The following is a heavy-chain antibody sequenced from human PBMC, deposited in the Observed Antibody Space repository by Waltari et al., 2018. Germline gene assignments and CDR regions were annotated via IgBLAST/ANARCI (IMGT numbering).Heavy chain of an antibody. V-gene: IGHV3-9*01. J-gene: IGHJ4*02. CDR2: IRWNSGSI. CDR3: AKRAYDSSGPLDY. Sequence: EVQLVESGGGLVQPGRSLRLSCAASGFTFDDYAMHWVRQAPGKGLEWGSGIRWNSGSIGYADSVKGRFTISRDNAKNSLYLQMNSLRAEDTALYYCAKRAYDSSGPLDYWGQGTLVTVSS. D-gene: IGHD3-22*01. CDR1: GFTFDDYA.